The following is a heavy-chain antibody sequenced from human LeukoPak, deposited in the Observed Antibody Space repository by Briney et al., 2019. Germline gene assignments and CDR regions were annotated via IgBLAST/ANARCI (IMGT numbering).Heavy chain of an antibody. CDR1: GFTFSSYA. V-gene: IGHV3-23*01. J-gene: IGHJ4*02. D-gene: IGHD3-3*01. Sequence: GGSLRLSCAASGFTFSSYAMSWVRQAPGKGLEWVSTISGSDDSTYYANSVKGRFTISRGNSKKTLYLQMNSLRAEDTAVYYCAKDEWLLIYWGQGTLVTVSS. CDR2: ISGSDDST. CDR3: AKDEWLLIY.